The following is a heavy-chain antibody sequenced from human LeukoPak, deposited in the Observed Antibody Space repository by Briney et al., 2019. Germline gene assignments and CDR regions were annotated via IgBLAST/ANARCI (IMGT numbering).Heavy chain of an antibody. J-gene: IGHJ4*02. CDR1: GFTFTTYW. CDR3: ARSDYSGNILTGYYR. V-gene: IGHV3-7*01. CDR2: INQDGSEK. Sequence: AGGSLRLSCAASGFTFTTYWMGWVRQAPGKGLEWVANINQDGSEKYYVDSVKGRFTISRDNAKNSLYLQMNSLRAEDTAVYFCARSDYSGNILTGYYRWGQGTLVTVSS. D-gene: IGHD3-9*01.